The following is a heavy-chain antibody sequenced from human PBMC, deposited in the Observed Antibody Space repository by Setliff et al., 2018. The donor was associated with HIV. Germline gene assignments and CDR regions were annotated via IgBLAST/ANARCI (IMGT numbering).Heavy chain of an antibody. CDR1: GYSISSGFY. D-gene: IGHD2-8*01. V-gene: IGHV4-38-2*02. CDR3: ARDAPTVYANGWFDP. CDR2: IYHSGST. J-gene: IGHJ5*02. Sequence: SETLSLTCAVSGYSISSGFYWGWIRQPPGKGLEWIGSIYHSGSTYYNPSLRSRVTISVDTPKNQFSLKLSSVTAADTAVYYCARDAPTVYANGWFDPWGQGTLVTVSS.